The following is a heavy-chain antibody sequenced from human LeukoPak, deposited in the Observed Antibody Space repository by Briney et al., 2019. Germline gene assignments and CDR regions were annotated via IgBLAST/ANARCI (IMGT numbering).Heavy chain of an antibody. J-gene: IGHJ4*02. V-gene: IGHV4-34*01. CDR1: GGSFSSYY. CDR3: ARGVSSSWYSY. Sequence: SETLSLTCAVYGGSFSSYYWTWTRQPPGKGLEWIGEINHSGSTNCNPSLKSRVTISVDTSKNQFSLKLSSVTAADTAVYYCARGVSSSWYSYWGQGTLVTVSS. CDR2: INHSGST. D-gene: IGHD6-13*01.